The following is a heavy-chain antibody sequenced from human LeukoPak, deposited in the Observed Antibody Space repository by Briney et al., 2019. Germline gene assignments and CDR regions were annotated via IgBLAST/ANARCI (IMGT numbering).Heavy chain of an antibody. V-gene: IGHV4-34*01. CDR1: GGSFSGYY. CDR3: ARSPSYYYGSGSYVRSYYYYYMDV. D-gene: IGHD3-10*01. Sequence: PSETLSLTCAVYGGSFSGYYWRWIRQPPGKGLEWIGEINHSGSTNYNPSLKSRVTISVDTSKNQFSLKLSSVTAADTAVYYCARSPSYYYGSGSYVRSYYYYYMDVWGKGTTVTVSS. CDR2: INHSGST. J-gene: IGHJ6*03.